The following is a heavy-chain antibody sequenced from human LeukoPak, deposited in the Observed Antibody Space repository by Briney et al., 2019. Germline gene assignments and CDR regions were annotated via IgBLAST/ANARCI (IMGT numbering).Heavy chain of an antibody. CDR3: AKASGSSWYGALDY. V-gene: IGHV3-9*01. CDR2: ISWNSGSI. J-gene: IGHJ4*02. CDR1: GFTFNKYW. D-gene: IGHD6-13*01. Sequence: PGGSLRLSCVASGFTFNKYWMGWVRQAPGKGLEWVSGISWNSGSIGYADSVKGRFTISRDNSKNSLYLQMNSLRTEDTALYYCAKASGSSWYGALDYWGQGTLVTVSS.